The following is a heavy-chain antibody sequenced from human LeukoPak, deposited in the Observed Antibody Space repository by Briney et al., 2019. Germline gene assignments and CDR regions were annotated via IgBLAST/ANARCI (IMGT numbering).Heavy chain of an antibody. V-gene: IGHV6-1*01. J-gene: IGHJ5*02. D-gene: IGHD2-8*01. CDR2: TYYRSKWYR. CDR3: ARAQGVSGMNWFDP. Sequence: SQTLSLTCGISGDTVSSNSAAWNWIRQSPSRGLDWLGRTYYRSKWYRDYTATVKSRITINPDTSKNQFSLQLNSVTPDDTAVYYCARAQGVSGMNWFDPWGQGTLVAVSS. CDR1: GDTVSSNSAA.